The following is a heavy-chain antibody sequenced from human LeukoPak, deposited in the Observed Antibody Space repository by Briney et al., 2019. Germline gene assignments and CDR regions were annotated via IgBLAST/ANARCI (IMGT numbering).Heavy chain of an antibody. J-gene: IGHJ3*02. CDR1: GFSISSGCY. Sequence: SETLSLTCTVSGFSISSGCYWGWIRQPPGKGLEWIGSIYHSGSTYYNPSLKSRVTISVDTSKNQFSLKLSSVTAADTAVYYCASPSTIGYSSAWYVLADAFDIWGQGTMVTVSS. CDR3: ASPSTIGYSSAWYVLADAFDI. D-gene: IGHD6-19*01. CDR2: IYHSGST. V-gene: IGHV4-38-2*02.